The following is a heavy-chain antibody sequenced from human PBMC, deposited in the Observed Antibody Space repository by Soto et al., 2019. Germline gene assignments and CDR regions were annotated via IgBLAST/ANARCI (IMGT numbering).Heavy chain of an antibody. CDR1: GYTFTNYA. D-gene: IGHD5-12*01. Sequence: GASVKVSCKASGYTFTNYAMHWVRQAPGQRLEWMGWINAGNGNTKYSQKFQGRVTITRDTSASTAYMELSSLRSEDTAVYYWARVSGYYLPDYWGQGTLVTVSS. J-gene: IGHJ4*02. V-gene: IGHV1-3*01. CDR3: ARVSGYYLPDY. CDR2: INAGNGNT.